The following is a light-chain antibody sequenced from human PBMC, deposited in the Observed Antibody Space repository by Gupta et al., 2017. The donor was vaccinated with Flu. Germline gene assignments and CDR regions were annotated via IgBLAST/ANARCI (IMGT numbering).Light chain of an antibody. Sequence: DIQMTQSPSSLSASVGDRVTITCQASQDISNYLNWYQQKPGKAPKLLIYDASNVETGVPSRFSGSGSGTDFTFTISSLQPEDFATYYCQQEDNLPITFGGGTKVEIK. CDR3: QQEDNLPIT. CDR2: DAS. V-gene: IGKV1-33*01. J-gene: IGKJ4*01. CDR1: QDISNY.